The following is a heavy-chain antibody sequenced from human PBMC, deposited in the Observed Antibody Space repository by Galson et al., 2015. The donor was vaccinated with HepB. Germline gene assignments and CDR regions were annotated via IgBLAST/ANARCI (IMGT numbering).Heavy chain of an antibody. CDR3: ARVLTYYYDSSGDAFDI. Sequence: SVKVSCKASGGTFSSYAISWVRQAPGQGLEWMGRIIPILGIANYAQKFQGRVTITADKSTSTAYMELSSLRSEDTAVYYCARVLTYYYDSSGDAFDIWGQGTMVTVSS. CDR2: IIPILGIA. D-gene: IGHD3-22*01. CDR1: GGTFSSYA. V-gene: IGHV1-69*04. J-gene: IGHJ3*02.